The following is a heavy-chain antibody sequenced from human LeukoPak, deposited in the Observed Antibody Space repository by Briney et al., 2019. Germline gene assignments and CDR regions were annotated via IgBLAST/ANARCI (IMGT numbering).Heavy chain of an antibody. D-gene: IGHD2-15*01. CDR1: GYTFTSYY. J-gene: IGHJ4*02. Sequence: ASVKVSCKASGYTFTSYYMHWVRQAPGQGLEWMGIINPSGGSTSYAQKFQGRVTMTRDTSTSTVYMELSSLRSEDTAVYYCARVWHGVGSNQYYFDYWGQGTLVTVSS. CDR3: ARVWHGVGSNQYYFDY. V-gene: IGHV1-46*01. CDR2: INPSGGST.